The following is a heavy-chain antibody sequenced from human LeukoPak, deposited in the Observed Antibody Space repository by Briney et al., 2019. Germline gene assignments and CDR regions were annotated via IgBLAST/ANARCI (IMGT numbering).Heavy chain of an antibody. D-gene: IGHD6-13*01. CDR3: ARGGTAAAGIDY. CDR1: GFTFSSYG. Sequence: GRSLRLSCAASGFTFSSYGIHWVRQAPGKGLEWVAIIWYDGSNKYYADSVKGRFTISRDNSKNTVNLQMNSLRVEDTAVYYCARGGTAAAGIDYWGQGTLVTVSS. V-gene: IGHV3-33*08. J-gene: IGHJ4*02. CDR2: IWYDGSNK.